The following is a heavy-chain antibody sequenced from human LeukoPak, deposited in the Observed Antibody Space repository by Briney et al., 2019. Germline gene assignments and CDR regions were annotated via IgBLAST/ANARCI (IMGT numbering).Heavy chain of an antibody. CDR1: GFTVSSNY. CDR3: ARALGDSSGYYDY. Sequence: GGSLRLSCAASGFTVSSNYMSWVRQAPGKGLEWVSAIYSGGSTYYADSVKGRFTISRDNSKNTLYLQMNSLRAEDTAVYYCARALGDSSGYYDYWGQGTLVTVSS. V-gene: IGHV3-66*01. J-gene: IGHJ4*02. CDR2: IYSGGST. D-gene: IGHD3-22*01.